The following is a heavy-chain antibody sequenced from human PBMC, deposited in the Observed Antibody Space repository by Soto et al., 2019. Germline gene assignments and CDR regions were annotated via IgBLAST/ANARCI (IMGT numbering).Heavy chain of an antibody. CDR3: AKVRSDSSGWGLDY. D-gene: IGHD3-22*01. Sequence: QVQLVESGGGVVQPGRSLRLSCAASGFTFSSYGMHWVRQAPGKGLEWVAVISYDGSNKYYADSVKGRFTISRDNSKNTLYLQMNSLRAEDTAVYYCAKVRSDSSGWGLDYWGQGTLVTVSS. CDR2: ISYDGSNK. CDR1: GFTFSSYG. V-gene: IGHV3-30*18. J-gene: IGHJ4*02.